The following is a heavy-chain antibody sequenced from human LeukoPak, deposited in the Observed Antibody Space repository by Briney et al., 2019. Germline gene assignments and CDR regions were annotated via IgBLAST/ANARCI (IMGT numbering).Heavy chain of an antibody. CDR2: INHSGST. V-gene: IGHV4-34*01. CDR1: GGSFSGYY. CDR3: ASSPGRYCSGGSCYSFGYYYYYMDV. D-gene: IGHD2-15*01. Sequence: PSETLSLTCAVYGGSFSGYYWSWIRQPPGKGLEWIGEINHSGSTNYNPSLKSRVTISVDTSKNQFSLKLSSVTAADTAVYYCASSPGRYCSGGSCYSFGYYYYYMDVWGKGTTVTVSS. J-gene: IGHJ6*03.